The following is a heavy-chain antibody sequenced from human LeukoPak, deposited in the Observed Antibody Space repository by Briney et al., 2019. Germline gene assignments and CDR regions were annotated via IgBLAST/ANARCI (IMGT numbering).Heavy chain of an antibody. J-gene: IGHJ5*02. CDR2: INPNSGGT. CDR1: GYTFTGYY. D-gene: IGHD5-12*01. CDR3: ARVYSGYDHTRIGFDP. V-gene: IGHV1-2*02. Sequence: ASVKVSCKASGYTFTGYYMHWVRQAPGQGLEWMGWINPNSGGTNYAQKFQGRVTMTRDTSISTAYMELSRLRSDDTAVYYCARVYSGYDHTRIGFDPWGQGTLVTVSS.